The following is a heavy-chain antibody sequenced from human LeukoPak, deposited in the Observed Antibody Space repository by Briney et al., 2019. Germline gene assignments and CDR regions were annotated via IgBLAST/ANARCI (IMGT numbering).Heavy chain of an antibody. CDR3: ARDRYYYDSSGYYSRGFDY. D-gene: IGHD3-22*01. Sequence: SETLSLTCTVSGGSISSYYRSWIRQPPGKGLEWMGYIYYSGSTNYNPSLKSRVTIPVDTSKNQFSLKLSSVTAADTAVYYCARDRYYYDSSGYYSRGFDYWGQGTLVTVSS. V-gene: IGHV4-59*01. CDR2: IYYSGST. J-gene: IGHJ4*02. CDR1: GGSISSYY.